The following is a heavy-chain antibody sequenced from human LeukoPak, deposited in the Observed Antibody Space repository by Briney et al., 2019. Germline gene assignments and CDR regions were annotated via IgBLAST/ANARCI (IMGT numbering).Heavy chain of an antibody. D-gene: IGHD1/OR15-1a*01. CDR1: GFTFSSST. V-gene: IGHV3-30*04. Sequence: GGSLRLSCAASGFTFSSSTMHWFRQAPGKGLDWVAVISYDGDIKYYADSVKGRFIISRDNSENTLHLQMNTLRAEDTAVYYCARDRGYLNSFDPWGQGTLVTVSS. J-gene: IGHJ5*02. CDR2: ISYDGDIK. CDR3: ARDRGYLNSFDP.